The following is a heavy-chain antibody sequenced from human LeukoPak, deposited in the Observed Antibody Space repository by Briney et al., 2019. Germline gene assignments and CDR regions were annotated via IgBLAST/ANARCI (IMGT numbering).Heavy chain of an antibody. J-gene: IGHJ4*02. CDR1: GYTFSSYG. V-gene: IGHV1-18*01. D-gene: IGHD2-2*01. Sequence: ASVKVSCQASGYTFSSYGISWVRQAPGQGLEWMGWISDYNGNTNYAQKHQGRFTLTTDTSTSTYYLELRSLSSDDTAVYYCARDVSLAIVEVPAAFPDYWAQGTRVTVSS. CDR3: ARDVSLAIVEVPAAFPDY. CDR2: ISDYNGNT.